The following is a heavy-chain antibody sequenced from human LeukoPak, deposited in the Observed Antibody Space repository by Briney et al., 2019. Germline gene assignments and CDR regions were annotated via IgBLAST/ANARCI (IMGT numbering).Heavy chain of an antibody. J-gene: IGHJ4*02. V-gene: IGHV3-66*01. CDR3: AKAKSGYPEY. CDR1: GFTVSSNY. Sequence: GGSLRLSCAASGFTVSSNYMSWVRQAPGKGLEWVSVIYSGGSTYYADSVKGRFTISRDNSKNTLYLQMNSLRSEDTAVYYCAKAKSGYPEYWGQGTQVTVSS. CDR2: IYSGGST. D-gene: IGHD3-3*01.